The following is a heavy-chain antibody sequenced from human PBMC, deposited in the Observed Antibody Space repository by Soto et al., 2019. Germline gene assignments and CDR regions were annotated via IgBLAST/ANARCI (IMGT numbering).Heavy chain of an antibody. Sequence: QMQLVESGGGVVQPGRSLRLSCVASGFTFSSFGMHWVRQAPGKGLECVAVTSYDGSSQYYPDSVKGRFTISRDNSKNTLYLHMNSLRAEDTSVYYCAKGTPALEAWGQGTMVTVSS. CDR1: GFTFSSFG. D-gene: IGHD1-1*01. V-gene: IGHV3-30*18. J-gene: IGHJ3*01. CDR3: AKGTPALEA. CDR2: TSYDGSSQ.